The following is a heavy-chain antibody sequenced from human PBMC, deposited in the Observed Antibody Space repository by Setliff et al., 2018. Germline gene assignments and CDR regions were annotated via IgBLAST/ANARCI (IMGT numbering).Heavy chain of an antibody. CDR3: ARMSRYSEFWSGYAEDYYSSYIDV. Sequence: SETLSLTCSVFGDSLTRSSSWWGWIRQPAGKGLEWIGNIYSSGTTKYNPSLKSRVTIPVDTSKRQFSLNLLSVTAADTAVYYCARMSRYSEFWSGYAEDYYSSYIDVWGTGATVTVSS. CDR2: IYSSGTT. D-gene: IGHD3-3*01. J-gene: IGHJ6*03. CDR1: GDSLTRSSSW. V-gene: IGHV4-61*05.